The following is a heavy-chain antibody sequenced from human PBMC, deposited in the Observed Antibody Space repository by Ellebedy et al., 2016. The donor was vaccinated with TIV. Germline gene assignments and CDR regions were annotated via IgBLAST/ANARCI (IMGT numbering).Heavy chain of an antibody. J-gene: IGHJ5*02. CDR1: GFTFSSYW. V-gene: IGHV3-74*01. Sequence: GESLKISCAASGFTFSSYWMHWVRQAPGKGLVWVSRINSDGSSTTYADSVKGRFTISRDNAENSLYLQMNSLRTEDTAIYYCATLGLVGALGDWFDPWGQGTLVTVSS. D-gene: IGHD1-26*01. CDR2: INSDGSST. CDR3: ATLGLVGALGDWFDP.